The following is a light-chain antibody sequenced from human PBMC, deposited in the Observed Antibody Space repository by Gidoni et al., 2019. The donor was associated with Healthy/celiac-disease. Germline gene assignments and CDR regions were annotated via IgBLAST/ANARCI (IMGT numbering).Light chain of an antibody. CDR1: ESVSSN. CDR2: GAS. J-gene: IGKJ1*01. Sequence: EIVMTQSPATLSVSPRERATLSCSASESVSSNLAWYQQKPGQAPRLLIYGASTRATGIPARFSGSGSGTEFTLTISSLQSEDFAVYYCQQYNNWPPTFGQGTKVEIK. CDR3: QQYNNWPPT. V-gene: IGKV3-15*01.